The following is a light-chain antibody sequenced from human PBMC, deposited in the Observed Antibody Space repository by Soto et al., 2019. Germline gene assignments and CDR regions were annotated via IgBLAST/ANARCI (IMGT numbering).Light chain of an antibody. Sequence: QSVLTQPPSAAGSPGQSLTSSCTGTSSDGGFYNLVSWYQQRPGKAPKLVIYEVTKRPSGVPDRFSGSKSGSTASLTVSGLQADDEADYYCASYAGTKLFVFGSGTKVTVL. V-gene: IGLV2-8*01. CDR2: EVT. CDR1: SSDGGFYNL. CDR3: ASYAGTKLFV. J-gene: IGLJ1*01.